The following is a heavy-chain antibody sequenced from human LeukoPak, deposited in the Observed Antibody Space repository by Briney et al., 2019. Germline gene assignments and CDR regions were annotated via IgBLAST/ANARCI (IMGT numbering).Heavy chain of an antibody. D-gene: IGHD3-22*01. CDR2: IIPIFGTA. V-gene: IGHV1-69*05. CDR3: ARSPSSGYYYWFDP. CDR1: GGTFSSYA. J-gene: IGHJ5*02. Sequence: SVKVSCKASGGTFSSYAISWVRQAPGQGLEWMGRIIPIFGTANYAQKFQGRVTITTDESTSTAYMELSGPRSEDTAVYYCARSPSSGYYYWFDPWGQGTLVTVSS.